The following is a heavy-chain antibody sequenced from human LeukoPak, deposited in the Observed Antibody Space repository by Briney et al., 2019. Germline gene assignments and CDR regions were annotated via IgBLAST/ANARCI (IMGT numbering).Heavy chain of an antibody. CDR1: GFTFSSYA. CDR3: AKVWSVGATIYYFDY. Sequence: GGSLRLSCAASGFTFSSYAMSWVRQAPGKRLEWVSAISGSGGSTYYADSVKGRFTISRDNSKNTLYLQMNSLRAEDTAVYYCAKVWSVGATIYYFDYWGQGTLVTVSS. CDR2: ISGSGGST. J-gene: IGHJ4*02. D-gene: IGHD1-26*01. V-gene: IGHV3-23*01.